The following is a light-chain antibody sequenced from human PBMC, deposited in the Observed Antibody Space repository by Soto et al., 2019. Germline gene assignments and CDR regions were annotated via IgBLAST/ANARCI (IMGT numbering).Light chain of an antibody. J-gene: IGLJ1*01. Sequence: QSALTQPASVSGSPGQSITISCTGTSSDVGGYDYVSWYQQHPGKAPKVIIYEVTHRPSGVSYRFSGSKSGNTASLTISGLLPDDEADYYCSSYTGSSGRVFGTGTQLTVL. CDR3: SSYTGSSGRV. CDR2: EVT. CDR1: SSDVGGYDY. V-gene: IGLV2-14*01.